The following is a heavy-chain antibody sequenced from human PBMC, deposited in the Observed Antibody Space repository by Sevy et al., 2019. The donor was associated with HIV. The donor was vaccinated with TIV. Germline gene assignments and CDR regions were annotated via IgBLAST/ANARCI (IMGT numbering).Heavy chain of an antibody. V-gene: IGHV3-30*04. Sequence: GGSLRLSCAASGFSFSEYGMHCVRQAPGKGLEWVAVISHDGRNNKYNPDSVKGRFTISRDNSKNTLYLQMNSLRAEDTAIYYCARDRGKILSSAFNYWGQGTLVTVSS. J-gene: IGHJ4*02. CDR3: ARDRGKILSSAFNY. CDR1: GFSFSEYG. D-gene: IGHD2-15*01. CDR2: ISHDGRNNK.